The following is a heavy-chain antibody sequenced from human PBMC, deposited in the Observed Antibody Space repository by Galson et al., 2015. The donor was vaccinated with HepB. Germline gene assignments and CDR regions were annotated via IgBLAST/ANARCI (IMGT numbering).Heavy chain of an antibody. CDR1: GFSFSAYG. V-gene: IGHV3-30*18. Sequence: SLRLSCAASGFSFSAYGMHWVRQAPGKGLEWVAVISYDGGNQYYADSVKGRFTISRDKSKNTLYLQMNSLRAEDTAIYYCAKDSSPQYYDILTGFYRPYLDYWGQGTLVTVSS. CDR3: AKDSSPQYYDILTGFYRPYLDY. CDR2: ISYDGGNQ. D-gene: IGHD3-9*01. J-gene: IGHJ4*02.